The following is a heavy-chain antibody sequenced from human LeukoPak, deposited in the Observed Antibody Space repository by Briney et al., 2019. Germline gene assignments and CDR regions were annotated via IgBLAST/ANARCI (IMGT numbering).Heavy chain of an antibody. V-gene: IGHV3-30*18. D-gene: IGHD3-10*01. CDR2: ISNDGYTQ. CDR1: GFTFSTYG. CDR3: SKDWGEYYYGSGSYYNSDGY. J-gene: IGHJ4*02. Sequence: PGRSLRLSCEASGFTFSTYGMHWARQAPGRGLEWVAVISNDGYTQYYADSVKGRFTISRDNSKNALFLQMNSLRAEDTAVYYCSKDWGEYYYGSGSYYNSDGYWGQGTLVTVSS.